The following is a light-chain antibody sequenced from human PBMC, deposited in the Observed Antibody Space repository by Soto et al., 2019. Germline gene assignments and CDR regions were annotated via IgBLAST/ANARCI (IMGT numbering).Light chain of an antibody. CDR1: QSISSW. J-gene: IGKJ1*01. V-gene: IGKV1-5*03. CDR3: QQYNSYSWT. Sequence: DIPMTQSPSTLSASVGDRVIITCRASQSISSWLAWYQQKPGKAPKLQIYKASSLESGVPSRFSGSGSGTEFTLTISSLQPDDLATYYCQQYNSYSWTFGQGTKVEIK. CDR2: KAS.